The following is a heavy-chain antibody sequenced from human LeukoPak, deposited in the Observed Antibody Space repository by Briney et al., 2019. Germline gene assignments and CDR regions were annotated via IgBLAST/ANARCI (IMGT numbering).Heavy chain of an antibody. CDR2: IYSSGST. CDR3: ARSMGASTSRYLDY. Sequence: SETLSLTCTVSGGSVSSFYWCWIRQPAGKGLEWIGRIYSSGSTDYNPSLKSRVTMSVDTSKNQFSLNLSSLTAADTAVYYCARSMGASTSRYLDYWGRGTLVTVSS. V-gene: IGHV4-4*07. CDR1: GGSVSSFY. J-gene: IGHJ4*02. D-gene: IGHD1-26*01.